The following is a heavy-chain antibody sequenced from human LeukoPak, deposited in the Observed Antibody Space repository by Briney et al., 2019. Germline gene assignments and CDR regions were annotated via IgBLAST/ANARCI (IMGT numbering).Heavy chain of an antibody. D-gene: IGHD2-2*01. J-gene: IGHJ5*02. V-gene: IGHV4-34*01. CDR1: GGSFSAYY. CDR2: INHSGTT. Sequence: SETLSLTCAVYGGSFSAYYWSWIRQPPGKGLDWIGEINHSGTTNYNPSLKSRVTISVDTSENQFSLKLSSVTAADTAVYYCARGPMAGEVPAARGDHWFDPWGQGTLVTVSS. CDR3: ARGPMAGEVPAARGDHWFDP.